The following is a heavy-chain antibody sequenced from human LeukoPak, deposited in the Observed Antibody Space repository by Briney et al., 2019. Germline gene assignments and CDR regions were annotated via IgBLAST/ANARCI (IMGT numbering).Heavy chain of an antibody. J-gene: IGHJ4*02. CDR2: INSGGST. CDR1: GFTVSSNY. V-gene: IGHV3-53*01. Sequence: GXXLXLSCAASGFTVSSNYMSWVRQAPGKGLEWVSVINSGGSTYYSDSVKGRFTISRDKSKNTLFLQMNSLRAEDTAVYYCTKGDITMIPDWGQGTLVTVSS. D-gene: IGHD3-22*01. CDR3: TKGDITMIPD.